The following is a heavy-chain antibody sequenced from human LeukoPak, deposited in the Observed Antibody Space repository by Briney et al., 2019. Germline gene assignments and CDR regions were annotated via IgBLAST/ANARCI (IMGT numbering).Heavy chain of an antibody. J-gene: IGHJ3*02. CDR3: ARAGVVPAAINRAFDI. CDR2: IYYNGDT. Sequence: PSQTLSLTCIVSGGSIRSGDYYWSWIRQPPGKGLEWTGYIYYNGDTYYNASLKSRVSISVDTSKNQFSLKLSSVTAADTAVYYCARAGVVPAAINRAFDIWGQGSVVTVSS. CDR1: GGSIRSGDYY. D-gene: IGHD2-2*02. V-gene: IGHV4-30-4*08.